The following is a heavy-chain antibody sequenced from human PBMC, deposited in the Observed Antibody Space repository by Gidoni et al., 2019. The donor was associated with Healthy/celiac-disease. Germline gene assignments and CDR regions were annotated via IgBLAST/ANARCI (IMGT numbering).Heavy chain of an antibody. CDR2: ISYDGRNK. J-gene: IGHJ3*02. CDR1: GFTFSSYG. Sequence: QVQLVESGGGVVQPGRSLRLSCAASGFTFSSYGMHWVRQAPGKGLEWVAVISYDGRNKYYADSVKGRFTISRDNSKNTLYLQMNSLRAEDTAVYYCAKGLYQLPADDAFDIWGQGTMVTVSS. V-gene: IGHV3-30*18. CDR3: AKGLYQLPADDAFDI. D-gene: IGHD2-2*01.